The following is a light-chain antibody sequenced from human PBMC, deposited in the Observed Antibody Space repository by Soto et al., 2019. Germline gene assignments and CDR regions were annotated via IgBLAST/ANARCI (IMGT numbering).Light chain of an antibody. CDR2: SAS. V-gene: IGKV1-39*01. Sequence: DIQMTQSPSPRSASLGDSFTITCRASQRISSYLYSYQQRTRKAPNHLIYSASSLQNGVPSRFSGSGSATALTLTISSMQPEDYATYYCQQSYNTPPTFGQGTKVDIK. CDR3: QQSYNTPPT. CDR1: QRISSY. J-gene: IGKJ1*01.